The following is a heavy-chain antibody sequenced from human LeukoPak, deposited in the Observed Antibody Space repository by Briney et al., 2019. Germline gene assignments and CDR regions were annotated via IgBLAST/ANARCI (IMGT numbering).Heavy chain of an antibody. CDR3: ARFCGSTSWHSGYYYGIDV. D-gene: IGHD2-2*01. Sequence: GVLRLSCAASGFTFSSYAMHWVRQPPGKGLEWIGEIYHSGSTNYNPSLESRVTVSVDKSKNQFSLDLSSVTAADTAVYYCARFCGSTSWHSGYYYGIDVWGQGTTVTVSS. V-gene: IGHV4-4*02. CDR2: IYHSGST. CDR1: GFTFSSYA. J-gene: IGHJ6*02.